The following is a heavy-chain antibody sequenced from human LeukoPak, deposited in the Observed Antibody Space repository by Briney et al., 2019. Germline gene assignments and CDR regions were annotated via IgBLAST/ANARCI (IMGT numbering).Heavy chain of an antibody. D-gene: IGHD1-7*01. CDR2: FIPIFGTA. CDR3: ARDLGITGTYDNHCFDY. Sequence: AASVKVSCKASGGTFNTYAISWVRQAPGQGLECMGRFIPIFGTANYAQKFQGRVSITTDESTSTAYMQLSSLRSEDTAMYYCARDLGITGTYDNHCFDYWGQGTLVTVSS. CDR1: GGTFNTYA. J-gene: IGHJ4*02. V-gene: IGHV1-69*05.